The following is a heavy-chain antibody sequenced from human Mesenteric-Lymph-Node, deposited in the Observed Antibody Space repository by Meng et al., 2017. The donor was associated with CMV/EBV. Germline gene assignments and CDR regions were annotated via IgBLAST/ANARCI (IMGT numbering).Heavy chain of an antibody. Sequence: GSLRLSCTVSGGSISSYYWSWIRQPPEKGLEWIGEVTHSGSTNCNPSLKSRVTISVDTSKNQFSLKLSSVTAADTAVYYCARGPDYGGNSGCDYWGQGTLVTVSS. J-gene: IGHJ4*02. CDR3: ARGPDYGGNSGCDY. V-gene: IGHV4-34*01. D-gene: IGHD4-23*01. CDR2: VTHSGST. CDR1: GGSISSYY.